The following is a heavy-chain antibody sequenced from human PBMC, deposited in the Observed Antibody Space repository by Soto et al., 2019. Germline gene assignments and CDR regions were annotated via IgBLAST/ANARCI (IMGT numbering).Heavy chain of an antibody. CDR3: ARAAVAPGIAAAGRPSTNWFDP. CDR2: IYYSGST. V-gene: IGHV4-59*01. D-gene: IGHD6-13*01. CDR1: GGSISSYY. J-gene: IGHJ5*02. Sequence: SETLSLTCTVSGGSISSYYWSWIRQPPGKGLEWIGYIYYSGSTNYNPSLKSRVTISVDTSKNQFSLKLSSVTAADTAVYYCARAAVAPGIAAAGRPSTNWFDPWGQGTLVTVSS.